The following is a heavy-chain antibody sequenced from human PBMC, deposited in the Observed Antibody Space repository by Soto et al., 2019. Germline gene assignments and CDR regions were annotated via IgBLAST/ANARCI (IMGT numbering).Heavy chain of an antibody. V-gene: IGHV4-59*01. CDR3: ARDLIVVVPAAIPVRGDYYYYYGMDV. D-gene: IGHD2-2*02. Sequence: ETLSLTCTVSGGSISSYYWSWIRQPPGKGLEWIGYIYYSGSTNYNPSLKSRVTISVDTSKNQFSLKLSSVTAADTAVYYCARDLIVVVPAAIPVRGDYYYYYGMDVWGQGTTVTVSS. J-gene: IGHJ6*02. CDR1: GGSISSYY. CDR2: IYYSGST.